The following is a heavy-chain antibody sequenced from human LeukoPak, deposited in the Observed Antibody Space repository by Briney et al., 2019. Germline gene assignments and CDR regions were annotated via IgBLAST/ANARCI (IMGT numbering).Heavy chain of an antibody. CDR2: ISWNSGSI. CDR3: AANYYGSGSGWFDP. D-gene: IGHD3-10*01. V-gene: IGHV3-9*01. Sequence: ALRLSCAASGFTLDDYAMHWVRQAPGKGLEWVSGISWNSGSIGYADSVKGRFTISRDNAKNSLYLQMNSLRAEDTALYYCAANYYGSGSGWFDPWGQGTLVTVSS. J-gene: IGHJ5*02. CDR1: GFTLDDYA.